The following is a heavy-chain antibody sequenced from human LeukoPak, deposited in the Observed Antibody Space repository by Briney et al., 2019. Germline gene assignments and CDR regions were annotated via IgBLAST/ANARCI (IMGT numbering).Heavy chain of an antibody. V-gene: IGHV1-18*01. Sequence: ASVKVSFKASGYTFTSYGISWVRQAPGQGLEWMGWISAYNGNTNYAQKLQGRVTMTTDTSTSTAYMELRSLRSDDTAVYYCARDQERYYYGSGGSDYWGQGTLVTVSS. D-gene: IGHD3-10*01. CDR3: ARDQERYYYGSGGSDY. CDR1: GYTFTSYG. CDR2: ISAYNGNT. J-gene: IGHJ4*02.